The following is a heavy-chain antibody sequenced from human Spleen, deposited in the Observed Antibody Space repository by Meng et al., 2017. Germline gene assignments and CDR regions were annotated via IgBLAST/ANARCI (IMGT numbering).Heavy chain of an antibody. Sequence: QVQLVQSGAEVNKPGASVKVSCKASGSTFTGSYMHWVRQAPGQGLEWMGWINPNSGATNYAQKFQGRVTMTRDTSISTAYMELSRLRSDDTAVYYCARDIAYGDYRPGWFDPWGQGTLVTVSS. V-gene: IGHV1-2*02. D-gene: IGHD4-17*01. CDR3: ARDIAYGDYRPGWFDP. J-gene: IGHJ5*02. CDR2: INPNSGAT. CDR1: GSTFTGSY.